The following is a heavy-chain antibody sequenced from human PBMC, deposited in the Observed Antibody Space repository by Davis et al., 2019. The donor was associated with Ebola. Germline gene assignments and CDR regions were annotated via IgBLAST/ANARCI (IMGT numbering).Heavy chain of an antibody. V-gene: IGHV3-48*02. CDR2: ISSGGDDR. CDR3: ARDAEDGSGNWFFDF. D-gene: IGHD5-24*01. CDR1: GFAFTRHS. J-gene: IGHJ2*01. Sequence: GESLKISCAASGFAFTRHSMNCVRQAPGKGLEWIAFISSGGDDRYYADSVMGRFTVSRDNAKYSLFLQLNSLRDEDTAQYYCARDAEDGSGNWFFDFRGRGALVTVSS.